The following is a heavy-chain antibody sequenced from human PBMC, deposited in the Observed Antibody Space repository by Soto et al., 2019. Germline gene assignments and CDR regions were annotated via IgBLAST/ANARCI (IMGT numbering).Heavy chain of an antibody. CDR3: ARHRWGSGSYSGLLDF. V-gene: IGHV4-39*01. J-gene: IGHJ4*02. D-gene: IGHD3-10*01. Sequence: QLQLQESGPGLVKPSETLSLTCSVSGGSISTSSYFWGWIRQPPGKGLEWVGAVHYSGSANYRSSLQSRVTISVDTSQTQFSLRLRSGTAPDTAVYYCARHRWGSGSYSGLLDFWGQGALVTVSS. CDR1: GGSISTSSYF. CDR2: VHYSGSA.